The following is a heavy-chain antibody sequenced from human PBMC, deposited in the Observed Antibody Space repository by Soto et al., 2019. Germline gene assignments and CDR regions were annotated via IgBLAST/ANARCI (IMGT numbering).Heavy chain of an antibody. CDR2: ISGSGGST. CDR3: GKGSAATNYFYYATDV. D-gene: IGHD2-15*01. V-gene: IGHV3-23*01. Sequence: GGSLRLSCAASGFTFDIHAMSWVRQAPGKGLEWVSFISGSGGSTYYADSVKGRFTISRDNSKKTLYLQMNSLRGEDTAVYYCGKGSAATNYFYYATDVWGQGTTVTVSS. J-gene: IGHJ6*02. CDR1: GFTFDIHA.